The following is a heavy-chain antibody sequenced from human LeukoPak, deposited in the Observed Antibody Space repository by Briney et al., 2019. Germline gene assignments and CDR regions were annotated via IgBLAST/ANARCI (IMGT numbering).Heavy chain of an antibody. Sequence: GASVRLSCAASGFTFSTYDMHWVRQAPGQGLEWVAIIVHDGSAENYADSVKGRFTISRDTSTNTLYMRMNSLRAEDTAVYYCAKRGYYYDSSGYYYFDYWGQGTLVTASA. CDR3: AKRGYYYDSSGYYYFDY. CDR1: GFTFSTYD. V-gene: IGHV3-30*18. CDR2: IVHDGSAE. J-gene: IGHJ4*02. D-gene: IGHD3-22*01.